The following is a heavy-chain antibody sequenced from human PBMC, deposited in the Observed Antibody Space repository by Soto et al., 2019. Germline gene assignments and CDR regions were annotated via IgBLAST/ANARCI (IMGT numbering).Heavy chain of an antibody. Sequence: PSETLSLTCTVSGGSISANYWSWIRQSPGKGLEWIGYVYYSGGTVYNPSLKSRVSISADTSKNQFSLRLSSVTAADTAVYYCARDDQSCHYGTCSWHFNYWGQGALVTVSS. CDR2: VYYSGGT. CDR1: GGSISANY. D-gene: IGHD2-15*01. CDR3: ARDDQSCHYGTCSWHFNY. V-gene: IGHV4-59*01. J-gene: IGHJ4*02.